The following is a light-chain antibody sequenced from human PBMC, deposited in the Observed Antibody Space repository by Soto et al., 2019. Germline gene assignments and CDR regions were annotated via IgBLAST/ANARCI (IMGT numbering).Light chain of an antibody. J-gene: IGLJ2*01. V-gene: IGLV1-44*01. CDR3: AAWDDSLNGVV. Sequence: LTQPPSASGTPGQRVTLSCSGSGSNIGSNTVNWHQQLPGTAHKLLIYSNNQRPSGVPDRFSGSKSGTSASLAISGLQSEDEADYDCAAWDDSLNGVVFGGGTKLTVL. CDR2: SNN. CDR1: GSNIGSNT.